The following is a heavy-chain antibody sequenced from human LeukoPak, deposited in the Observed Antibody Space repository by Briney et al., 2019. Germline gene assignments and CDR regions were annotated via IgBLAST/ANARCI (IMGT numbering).Heavy chain of an antibody. CDR2: INHSGST. Sequence: SETLSLTCAVYGGSFSGYYWSWIRQPPGKGLEWIGEINHSGSTNYNPSLKSRVTISVDTSKNQFSLKLSSVTAADTAVYYCASDNRYSSSWYAGFYYYYYMDVWGKGTTVTVSS. V-gene: IGHV4-34*01. D-gene: IGHD6-13*01. J-gene: IGHJ6*03. CDR3: ASDNRYSSSWYAGFYYYYYMDV. CDR1: GGSFSGYY.